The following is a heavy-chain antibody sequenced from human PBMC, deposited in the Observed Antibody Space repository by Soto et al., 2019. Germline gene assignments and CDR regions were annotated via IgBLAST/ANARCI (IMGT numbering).Heavy chain of an antibody. CDR1: GFTFSDYA. CDR2: ISSSGTYI. V-gene: IGHV3-21*04. J-gene: IGHJ6*02. Sequence: VGSLRLSCAASGFTFSDYAMNWVRQSPGKGLEWVSSISSSGTYIYYADSLKGRFTISRDNSKNTLYLQMNSLRAEDTAVYYCARDGYCSSTSCSYYYYGMDVWGQGTTVTVSS. D-gene: IGHD2-2*03. CDR3: ARDGYCSSTSCSYYYYGMDV.